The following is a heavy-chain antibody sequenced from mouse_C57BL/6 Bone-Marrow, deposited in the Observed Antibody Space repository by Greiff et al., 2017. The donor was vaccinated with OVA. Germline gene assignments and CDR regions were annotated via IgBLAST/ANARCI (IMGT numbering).Heavy chain of an antibody. J-gene: IGHJ2*01. CDR3: ARGNWDYFDY. Sequence: QVQLQQPGAELVRPGTSVKLSCKASGYTFTSYWMHWVKQRPGQCLEWIGVIDPSDSYTNYNQKFKGKATLTVDTSSSTAYMQLSSLTSEDSAVYYCARGNWDYFDYWGQGTTLTVSS. CDR2: IDPSDSYT. V-gene: IGHV1-59*01. D-gene: IGHD4-1*01. CDR1: GYTFTSYW.